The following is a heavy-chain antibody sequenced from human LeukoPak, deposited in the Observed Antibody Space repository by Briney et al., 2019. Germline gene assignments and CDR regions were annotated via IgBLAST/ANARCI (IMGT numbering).Heavy chain of an antibody. V-gene: IGHV3-30*14. J-gene: IGHJ6*02. CDR1: GFTFSSYA. D-gene: IGHD2-2*01. Sequence: PGRSLRLSCAASGFTFSSYAMHWVRQAPGKGLEWVAVISYDGSNKYYADSVKGRFTISRDNSKNTLYLQMNSLRAEDTAVYYCARDRARYCSSTSCYLYHGMDVWGQGTTVTVSS. CDR3: ARDRARYCSSTSCYLYHGMDV. CDR2: ISYDGSNK.